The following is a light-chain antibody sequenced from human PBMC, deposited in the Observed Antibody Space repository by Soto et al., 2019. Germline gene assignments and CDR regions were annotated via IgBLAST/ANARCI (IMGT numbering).Light chain of an antibody. CDR2: DDD. V-gene: IGLV1-51*01. CDR1: SSDFGAYDY. CDR3: GSWDSSLSAYV. Sequence: SVLTHPAFLSGSPGQSITLSCPGTSSDFGAYDYVSWYQQLPGTAPKLLIYDDDKRPSGIPDRFSGSKSGTSATLGITGFQTGDEADYYCGSWDSSLSAYVFGTGNKVTVL. J-gene: IGLJ1*01.